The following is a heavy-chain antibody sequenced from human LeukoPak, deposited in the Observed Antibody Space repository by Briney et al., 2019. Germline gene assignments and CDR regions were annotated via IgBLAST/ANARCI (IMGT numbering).Heavy chain of an antibody. CDR2: IYTSGST. CDR3: AREHRFNWFDP. CDR1: GGSISSGSYY. J-gene: IGHJ5*02. Sequence: SQTLSLTCTVSGGSISSGSYYWSWIRQPAGKGLEWIGRIYTSGSTNYNPSLKSRVTISVDTSKNQFSLKLSSVTAADTAVYYCAREHRFNWFDPWGQGTLVTVSS. V-gene: IGHV4-61*02.